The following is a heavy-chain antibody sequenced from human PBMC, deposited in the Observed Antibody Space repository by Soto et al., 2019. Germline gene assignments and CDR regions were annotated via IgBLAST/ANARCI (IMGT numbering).Heavy chain of an antibody. J-gene: IGHJ4*02. D-gene: IGHD3-10*01. CDR3: LKDAPNGSIED. V-gene: IGHV3-9*01. Sequence: VQVVASGGGLVQPGRSLRLSCAVSGFRFEQYVMHWVRQAPGKGLECVSTVSPTGDTVAYADSVEGRFTVSRDNAKNSLYLQMNSLKGADTAFYYCLKDAPNGSIEDWGQGTLVNVSS. CDR2: VSPTGDTV. CDR1: GFRFEQYV.